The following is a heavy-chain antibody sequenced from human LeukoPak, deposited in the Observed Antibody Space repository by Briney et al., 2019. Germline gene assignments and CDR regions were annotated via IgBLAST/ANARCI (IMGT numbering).Heavy chain of an antibody. CDR2: INCSGST. CDR3: ARWEQYRGAAFDI. CDR1: GGSFSGYY. D-gene: IGHD1-26*01. Sequence: SETLSLTCAVYGGSFSGYYWSWIRQPPGKGLEWIGEINCSGSTNYNPSLKSRVTISVDTSKNQFSLKLSSVTAADTAVYYCARWEQYRGAAFDIWGQGTMVTVSS. J-gene: IGHJ3*02. V-gene: IGHV4-34*01.